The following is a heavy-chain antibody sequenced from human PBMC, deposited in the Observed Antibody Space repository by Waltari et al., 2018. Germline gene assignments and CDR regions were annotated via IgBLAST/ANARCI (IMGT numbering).Heavy chain of an antibody. V-gene: IGHV4-31*03. CDR1: GGSISRGSYY. CDR3: AREMNPRAPYFDL. J-gene: IGHJ4*02. Sequence: QVQLQESGPGLVRPSQTLSLTCTVSGGSISRGSYYWSWIRQHPGKGLEWIGYSHHSGGTLSNPSLESRVSIGVDTSKTQVSLKVSSVTAADTAVYYCAREMNPRAPYFDLWGQGALVTVSS. CDR2: SHHSGGT.